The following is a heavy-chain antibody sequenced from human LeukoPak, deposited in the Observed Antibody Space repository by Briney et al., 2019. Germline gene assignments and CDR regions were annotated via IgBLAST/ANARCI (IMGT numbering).Heavy chain of an antibody. J-gene: IGHJ4*02. D-gene: IGHD6-13*01. CDR2: ISSSSSYI. CDR3: ARTPRGAAAPGDRGY. Sequence: PGGSLRLSCATSGFSFSDAWMNWVRQAPGKGLEWVSSISSSSSYIYYADSVKGRFTISRDNAKNSLYLQMNSLRAEDTAVYYCARTPRGAAAPGDRGYWGQGTLVTVSS. V-gene: IGHV3-21*01. CDR1: GFSFSDAW.